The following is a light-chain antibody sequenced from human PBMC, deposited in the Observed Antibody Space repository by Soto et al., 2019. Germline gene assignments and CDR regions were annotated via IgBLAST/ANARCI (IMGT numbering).Light chain of an antibody. CDR1: SRDVGGYNL. Sequence: QSVLTQPASVSGSPGQSITISCTVTSRDVGGYNLVSWYQQHPGKAPKLMIYEGNKRPSGVSHRFSGSKSGNTASLTISGLQAEDEADYYCCSYAGFSTFVFGIGTKVTVL. CDR3: CSYAGFSTFV. J-gene: IGLJ1*01. CDR2: EGN. V-gene: IGLV2-23*03.